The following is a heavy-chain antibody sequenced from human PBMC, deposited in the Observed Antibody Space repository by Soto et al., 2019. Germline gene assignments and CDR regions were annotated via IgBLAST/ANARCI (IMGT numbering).Heavy chain of an antibody. Sequence: EVQLLESGGGLVQPGGSLRVSCAASGFTFNNYAMTWGRQAPGKGLEWVSAISGGGDTTSYADSVKGRFTVSRDGSKNTLYLQMSSLRAEDTALYYCAKGRGGSGSLTPRVDFWGQGTLVTVSS. CDR1: GFTFNNYA. CDR2: ISGGGDTT. CDR3: AKGRGGSGSLTPRVDF. J-gene: IGHJ4*02. V-gene: IGHV3-23*01. D-gene: IGHD3-10*01.